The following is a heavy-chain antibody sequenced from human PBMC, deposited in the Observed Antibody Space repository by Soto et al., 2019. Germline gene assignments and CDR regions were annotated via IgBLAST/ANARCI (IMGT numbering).Heavy chain of an antibody. J-gene: IGHJ4*02. V-gene: IGHV2-70*04. D-gene: IGHD4-17*01. CDR3: ARSPGGCTVATDFFDY. Sequence: SGPTLVNPTQTLTLTCTFSGFSLSSKGMRVSWIRQPPGKALEWLARIDWDDDKFYSPSLRTRLAISKGTSKNQVVLTMTNVDPMDTATYYCARSPGGCTVATDFFDYWGQGTLVTVSS. CDR2: IDWDDDK. CDR1: GFSLSSKGMR.